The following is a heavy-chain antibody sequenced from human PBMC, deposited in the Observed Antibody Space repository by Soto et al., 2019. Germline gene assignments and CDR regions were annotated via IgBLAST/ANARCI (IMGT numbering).Heavy chain of an antibody. J-gene: IGHJ4*02. D-gene: IGHD1-26*01. V-gene: IGHV3-33*01. CDR1: GFTFSSYG. Sequence: QVQLVESGGGVVQPGRSLRLSCAASGFTFSSYGMHWVRQAPGKGLEWVAVIGYDGSNKYYADSVKGRFTISRDNSKNTLYLQMNSLRAEDTAVYYCARGTGSYQAEGFDYWGQGTLVTVSS. CDR3: ARGTGSYQAEGFDY. CDR2: IGYDGSNK.